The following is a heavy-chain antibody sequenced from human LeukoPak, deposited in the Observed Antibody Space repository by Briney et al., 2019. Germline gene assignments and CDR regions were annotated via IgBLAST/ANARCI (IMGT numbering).Heavy chain of an antibody. Sequence: GGSLRLSCVASSFRFSSYWLTWVRQAPGKGLEWVASIKEDGGEKYYVDSVKGRFTISRDSARMSMFLQMNSLRAEDTAVYYCARGPDYDFWSGPFDDYWGQGTLVTVSS. V-gene: IGHV3-7*04. CDR3: ARGPDYDFWSGPFDDY. CDR2: IKEDGGEK. CDR1: SFRFSSYW. D-gene: IGHD3-3*01. J-gene: IGHJ4*02.